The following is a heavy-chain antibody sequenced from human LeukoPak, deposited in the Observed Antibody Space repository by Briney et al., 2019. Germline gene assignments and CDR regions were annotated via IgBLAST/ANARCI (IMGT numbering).Heavy chain of an antibody. J-gene: IGHJ3*02. CDR3: ARAYKRDQLLPSAFDI. D-gene: IGHD2-2*01. CDR2: IIPIFGTA. V-gene: IGHV1-69*05. CDR1: GGTFSSYA. Sequence: SVKVSCKASGGTFSSYAISWVRQAPGQGLEWMGGIIPIFGTANYAQKFQGRVTITTDESTSTAYMELSSLRSEVTAVYYCARAYKRDQLLPSAFDIWGQGTMVTVSS.